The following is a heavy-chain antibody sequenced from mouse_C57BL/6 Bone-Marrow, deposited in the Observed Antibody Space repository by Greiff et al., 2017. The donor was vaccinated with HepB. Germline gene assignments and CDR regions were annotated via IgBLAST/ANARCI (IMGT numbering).Heavy chain of an antibody. J-gene: IGHJ2*01. D-gene: IGHD2-3*01. V-gene: IGHV5-4*01. CDR3: ARDLGDGYFDY. CDR1: GFTFSSYA. CDR2: ISDGGSYT. Sequence: EVKVVESGGGLVKPGGSLKLSCAASGFTFSSYAMSWVRQTPEKRLEWVATISDGGSYTYYPDNVKGRFTISRDNAKNNQYLQISHLKSEDTAMYYCARDLGDGYFDYWGQGTTLTVSS.